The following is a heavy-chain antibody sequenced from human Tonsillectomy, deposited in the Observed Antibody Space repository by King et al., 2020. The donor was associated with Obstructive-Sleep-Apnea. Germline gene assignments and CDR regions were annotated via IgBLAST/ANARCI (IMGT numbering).Heavy chain of an antibody. CDR1: GGSLSSSSYY. CDR2: IYYSGST. J-gene: IGHJ4*02. V-gene: IGHV4-39*07. D-gene: IGHD1-7*01. CDR3: ARAYKLELRALDY. Sequence: MQLQESGPGLVKPSETLSLTCTVSGGSLSSSSYYWGWIRQPPGKGLEWIGSIYYSGSTYYNPSLKSRVTISVDTSKNQFSLKLSSVTAADTAVYYCARAYKLELRALDYWGQGTLVTVSS.